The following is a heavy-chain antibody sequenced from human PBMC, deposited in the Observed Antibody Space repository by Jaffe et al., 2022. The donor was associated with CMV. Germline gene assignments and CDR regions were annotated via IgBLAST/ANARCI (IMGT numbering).Heavy chain of an antibody. CDR3: AGPSSAWFDACDI. CDR1: GYIFSSYA. D-gene: IGHD6-19*01. CDR2: VNGNGDTT. V-gene: IGHV3-23*04. J-gene: IGHJ3*02. Sequence: EVHLVQSGGGLVQPGGSLRLSCAGSGYIFSSYAMNWVRQAPGKGLEWVSVVNGNGDTTYYADSVKGRFTIFRDNSKNTLYLQMTSLRADDTAIYYCAGPSSAWFDACDIWGQGTMVTVSS.